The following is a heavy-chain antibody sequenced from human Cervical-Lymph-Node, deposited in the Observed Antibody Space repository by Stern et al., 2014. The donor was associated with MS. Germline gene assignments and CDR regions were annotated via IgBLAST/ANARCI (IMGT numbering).Heavy chain of an antibody. CDR1: GGTFISSYA. V-gene: IGHV1-69*09. D-gene: IGHD2-15*01. CDR3: ARGVVSNRAAATQHNLFDP. J-gene: IGHJ5*02. Sequence: MQLVESGAEVKKPGSSVNVSCKASGGTFISSYAITWMRQAPGQGLEWMGRIIPILGLPNYAQKFQGRFTFTADTSTSTTYMELSSLTSEDTAVYYCARGVVSNRAAATQHNLFDPWGQGTLVTVSS. CDR2: IIPILGLP.